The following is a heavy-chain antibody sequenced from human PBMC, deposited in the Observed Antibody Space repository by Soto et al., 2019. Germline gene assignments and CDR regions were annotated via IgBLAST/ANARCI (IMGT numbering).Heavy chain of an antibody. V-gene: IGHV4-31*03. CDR3: ARARFQVLYGKPYFDS. CDR2: IYHSGNT. CDR1: GGYITTGGSY. J-gene: IGHJ4*02. D-gene: IGHD2-2*02. Sequence: SETLSLTCTVSGGYITTGGSYWRWIRQHPGKGLEWIGNIYHSGNTYYNPSLKSRLTISVDTSKNHFSLMVDSVTAADTAVYYCARARFQVLYGKPYFDSWGQGTLVTVSS.